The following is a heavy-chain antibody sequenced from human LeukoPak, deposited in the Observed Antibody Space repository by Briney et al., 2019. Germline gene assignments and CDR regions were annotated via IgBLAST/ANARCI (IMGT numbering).Heavy chain of an antibody. CDR2: IRYDESIT. V-gene: IGHV3-30*02. Sequence: GGSLRLSCAASGFSFSDFGMHWVRQAPGKGLEWLTYIRYDESITYYADSVKGRFTISRDNLKNTLYLQMNSLRAEDTAVYYCARELTYYYYYMDVWGKGTTVTISS. CDR1: GFSFSDFG. CDR3: ARELTYYYYYMDV. J-gene: IGHJ6*03.